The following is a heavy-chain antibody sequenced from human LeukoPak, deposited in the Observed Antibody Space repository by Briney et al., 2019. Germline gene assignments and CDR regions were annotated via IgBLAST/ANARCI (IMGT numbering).Heavy chain of an antibody. D-gene: IGHD1/OR15-1a*01. J-gene: IGHJ3*01. CDR2: INPTSGGT. Sequence: ASVKVSCKASGYTFTDYYMHWVRQAPGHGLEWVAWINPTSGGTNYAQNFQDRVTMTRDTSISTAYMELSRLSSDDTAVYYCAREFRTTTWSFDAFDLWGQGTMVTVSS. V-gene: IGHV1-2*02. CDR1: GYTFTDYY. CDR3: AREFRTTTWSFDAFDL.